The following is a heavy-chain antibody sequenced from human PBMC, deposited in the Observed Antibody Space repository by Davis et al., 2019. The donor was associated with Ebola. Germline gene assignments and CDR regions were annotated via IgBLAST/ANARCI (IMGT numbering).Heavy chain of an antibody. CDR1: GLIFSNYV. Sequence: GESLKISCAASGLIFSNYVMTWVRQAPGKGLEWVSAISGSGGDTYYADSVKGRFTISRDNSKNTLYLQMNSLRAEDTAVYYCAKADCSGGSCYGPDIWGQGTMVTVSS. D-gene: IGHD2-15*01. CDR2: ISGSGGDT. J-gene: IGHJ3*02. V-gene: IGHV3-23*01. CDR3: AKADCSGGSCYGPDI.